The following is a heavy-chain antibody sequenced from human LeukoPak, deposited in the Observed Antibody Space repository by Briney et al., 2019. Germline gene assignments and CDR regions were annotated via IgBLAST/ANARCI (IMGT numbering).Heavy chain of an antibody. CDR2: IYPGDSDT. V-gene: IGHV5-51*01. J-gene: IGHJ4*02. D-gene: IGHD6-25*01. Sequence: GASPQISSEGSGSICTSYWIGWVRPLAGEGLERGGIIYPGDSDTRYTPSFQGQVTISADKSISTAYLQWSSLKASDTAMYYCARRRAAVPFFDYWGQGTLVTVSS. CDR1: GSICTSYW. CDR3: ARRRAAVPFFDY.